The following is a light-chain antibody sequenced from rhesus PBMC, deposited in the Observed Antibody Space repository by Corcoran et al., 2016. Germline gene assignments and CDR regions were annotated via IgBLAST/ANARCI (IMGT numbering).Light chain of an antibody. CDR3: LQYISSPWT. J-gene: IGKJ1*01. CDR2: KAS. CDR1: QSISSW. Sequence: DIQMTQSPSSLSASVGDTVTITCWVSQSISSWLDWYQHKSGKAPKLLSYKASNLQSGVPSRFSGSGSGTDVTLTISRLQPGDFATYFCLQYISSPWTFGQGTKVEIK. V-gene: IGKV1-22*01.